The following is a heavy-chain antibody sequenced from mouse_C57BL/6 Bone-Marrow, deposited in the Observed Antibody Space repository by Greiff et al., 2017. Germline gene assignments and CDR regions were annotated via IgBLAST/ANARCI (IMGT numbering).Heavy chain of an antibody. J-gene: IGHJ1*03. CDR1: GYTFTNYW. D-gene: IGHD1-1*01. CDR3: ARDLYYGSSYRYFDV. Sequence: QVQLQQSGAELVRPGTSVKMSCKASGYTFTNYWIGWAKQRPGHGLEWIGDIYPGGGYTNYNEKFKGKATLTADKSSSTAYMQFSSLTSEDSAIYYCARDLYYGSSYRYFDVWGTGTTVTVSS. CDR2: IYPGGGYT. V-gene: IGHV1-63*01.